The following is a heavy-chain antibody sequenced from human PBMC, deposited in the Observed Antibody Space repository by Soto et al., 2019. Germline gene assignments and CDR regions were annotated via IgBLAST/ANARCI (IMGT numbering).Heavy chain of an antibody. J-gene: IGHJ4*02. CDR3: ARFDILTGSVDY. CDR2: IHHSGIT. CDR1: RGYISTGRYC. V-gene: IGHV4-30-2*01. D-gene: IGHD3-9*01. Sequence: SGTLTVTCVVYRGYISTGRYCWSWIPQPPGKRLEWIGYIHHSGITYYNPSLKSRVSISVDRSKNQFSLKLSSVAAADTAVHYCARFDILTGSVDYWGQGTLVTVSS.